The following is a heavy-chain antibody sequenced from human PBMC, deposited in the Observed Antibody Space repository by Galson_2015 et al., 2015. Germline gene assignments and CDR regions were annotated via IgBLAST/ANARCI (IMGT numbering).Heavy chain of an antibody. CDR2: ISSSSYV. CDR1: GFTFSSYS. D-gene: IGHD3-22*01. J-gene: IGHJ6*02. CDR3: ARDLDYYDSSGYYRRQYYGMDV. V-gene: IGHV3-21*01. Sequence: LRLSCAASGFTFSSYSMNWVRQAPGKGLEWVSFISSSSYVYYADSAKGRFTISRDNAKNSLYLQMNSLRAEDTAVYYCARDLDYYDSSGYYRRQYYGMDVWGQGTTVTVSS.